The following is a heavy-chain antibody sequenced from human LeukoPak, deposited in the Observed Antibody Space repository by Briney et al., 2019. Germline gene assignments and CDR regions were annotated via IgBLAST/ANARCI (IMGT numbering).Heavy chain of an antibody. CDR2: ISGSGGST. J-gene: IGHJ5*02. CDR3: ARGAIVGATLRWFDP. Sequence: PGGSLRLSCAASGFTFSSYAMSWVRQAPGKGLEWVSAISGSGGSTYYADSVKGRFTISRDNAKNSLYLQMNSLRAEDTAVYYCARGAIVGATLRWFDPWGQGTLVTVSS. D-gene: IGHD1-26*01. V-gene: IGHV3-23*01. CDR1: GFTFSSYA.